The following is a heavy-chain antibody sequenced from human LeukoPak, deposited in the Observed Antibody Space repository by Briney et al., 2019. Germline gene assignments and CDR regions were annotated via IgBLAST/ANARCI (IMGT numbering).Heavy chain of an antibody. CDR3: ARPYSSSWYNWFDP. CDR2: IWYDGSNK. Sequence: PGGSLRLSCAASGFTFSSYGMHWVRQAPGKGLEWVAVIWYDGSNKYYADSVKGRFTISRDNSKNTLYLQMNSLRAEDTAAYYCARPYSSSWYNWFDPWGQGTLVTVSS. J-gene: IGHJ5*02. V-gene: IGHV3-33*01. CDR1: GFTFSSYG. D-gene: IGHD6-13*01.